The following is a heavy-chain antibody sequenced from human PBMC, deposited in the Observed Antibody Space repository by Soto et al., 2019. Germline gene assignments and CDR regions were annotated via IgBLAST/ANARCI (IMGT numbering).Heavy chain of an antibody. CDR1: GGTFSTYI. Sequence: QVQLVQSGAEVKKPGSSVRVSCKASGGTFSTYIISWVRQAPGQGLEWMGRISPMVGIAIYAQTFQGRIAITADKSTSIAYLEVTSLRNDDTAVYYCARLASWSYDYWGQGTLITVSS. CDR2: ISPMVGIA. D-gene: IGHD1-26*01. CDR3: ARLASWSYDY. V-gene: IGHV1-69*02. J-gene: IGHJ4*02.